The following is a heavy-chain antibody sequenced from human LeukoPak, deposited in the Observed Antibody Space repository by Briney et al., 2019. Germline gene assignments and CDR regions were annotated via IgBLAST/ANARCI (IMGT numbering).Heavy chain of an antibody. Sequence: GGSLRLSCATSGFTSRRYGMHWVRQAPGKGLAWVAFIHYDGSNKYYGDSVKGRFTISRDNAKNTLYLQMNSLRAEDTAVYYCARGTYCGGDCSDYWGQGTLVTVSS. D-gene: IGHD2-21*02. CDR1: GFTSRRYG. J-gene: IGHJ4*02. CDR3: ARGTYCGGDCSDY. V-gene: IGHV3-30*02. CDR2: IHYDGSNK.